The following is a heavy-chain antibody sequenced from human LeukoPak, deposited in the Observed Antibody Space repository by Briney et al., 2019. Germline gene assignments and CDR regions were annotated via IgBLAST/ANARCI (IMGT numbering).Heavy chain of an antibody. Sequence: ASETLSLTCAVYGGSFSGYYWSWVRQPPGKGLEWIGEINHSGSTNYNPSLKSRVTISIDTSKNQFSLKLSSVTAADTAVYYCARDNSWNYDWFDPWGQGTLVTVSS. CDR1: GGSFSGYY. V-gene: IGHV4-34*01. D-gene: IGHD1-7*01. J-gene: IGHJ5*02. CDR2: INHSGST. CDR3: ARDNSWNYDWFDP.